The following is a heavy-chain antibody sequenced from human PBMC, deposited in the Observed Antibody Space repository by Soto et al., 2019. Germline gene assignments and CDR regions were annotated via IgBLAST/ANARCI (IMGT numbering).Heavy chain of an antibody. J-gene: IGHJ5*02. CDR1: GGSFSGYY. V-gene: IGHV4-34*01. CDR2: INHSGST. CDR3: ARGLLDPYYYDSSGYLAWFDP. Sequence: PSETLSLTCAVYGGSFSGYYWSWIRQPPGKGLEWIGEINHSGSTNYNPSLKSRVTISVDTSKNQFSLKLSSVTAADTAVYYCARGLLDPYYYDSSGYLAWFDPWGQGTLVTVSS. D-gene: IGHD3-22*01.